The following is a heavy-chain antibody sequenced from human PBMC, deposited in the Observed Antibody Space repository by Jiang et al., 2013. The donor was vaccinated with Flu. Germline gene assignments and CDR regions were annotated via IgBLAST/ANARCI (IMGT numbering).Heavy chain of an antibody. CDR3: AKDRGSGTYENWFNP. CDR1: GFTFNNYA. V-gene: IGHV3-23*01. Sequence: QLLESGGDSVHIGGSLRLSCAASGFTFNNYAMSWVRQAPGKGLEWVSGISADGSSTYYADAVKGRFTISRDNYKNTLYLQMNSLRAEDTAVYYCAKDRGSGTYENWFNPWGQGALVTVSS. D-gene: IGHD3-10*01. CDR2: ISADGSST. J-gene: IGHJ5*02.